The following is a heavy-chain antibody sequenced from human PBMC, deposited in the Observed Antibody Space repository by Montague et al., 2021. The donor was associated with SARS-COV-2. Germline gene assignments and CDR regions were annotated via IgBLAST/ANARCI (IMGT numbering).Heavy chain of an antibody. J-gene: IGHJ4*02. CDR2: IKQGESEK. CDR3: ATDQNWAFDC. V-gene: IGHV3-7*01. D-gene: IGHD7-27*01. Sequence: SLRLSCSASGFTFGSYWMSWVRQAPGKGLEWVANIKQGESEKSYVDSVKGRFTISRDNAKNSLYLQMHSLRAEDTAVYYCATDQNWAFDCWGQGALVTVSS. CDR1: GFTFGSYW.